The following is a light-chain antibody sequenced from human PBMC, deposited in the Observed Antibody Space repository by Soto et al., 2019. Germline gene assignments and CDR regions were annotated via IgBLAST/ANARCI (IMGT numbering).Light chain of an antibody. J-gene: IGLJ2*01. CDR1: SRDVGGYNY. CDR3: SSCAGSDNLV. Sequence: QSALTQPPSASGSPGQSVTISCTGTSRDVGGYNYVSWYQQHPGKAPKVIIYEVAKRPSGVPDRFSGSKSGNTASLTVSGLQADDEADYYCSSCAGSDNLVFGGGTKVTVL. CDR2: EVA. V-gene: IGLV2-8*01.